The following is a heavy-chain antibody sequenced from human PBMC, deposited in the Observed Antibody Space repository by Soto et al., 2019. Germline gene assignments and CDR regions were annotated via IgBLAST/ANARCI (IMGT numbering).Heavy chain of an antibody. CDR2: IYYNGNT. J-gene: IGHJ4*02. CDR3: ARHGPLTNNWNQLNC. D-gene: IGHD1-1*01. V-gene: IGHV4-39*01. CDR1: GGSISSSPYY. Sequence: QLQLQESGPGLVKPSETLSLTCTVSGGSISSSPYYWAWIRQPPGKGLQWIGNIYYNGNTFYNPSVRSRVTSSIDTSRGQVSLGLSSVSASDTAVYYCARHGPLTNNWNQLNCWGQGTLVTVSS.